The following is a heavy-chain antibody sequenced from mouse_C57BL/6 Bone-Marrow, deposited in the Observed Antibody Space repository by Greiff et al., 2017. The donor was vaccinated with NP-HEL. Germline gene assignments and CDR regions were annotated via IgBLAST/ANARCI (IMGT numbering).Heavy chain of an antibody. CDR2: INPGSGGT. V-gene: IGHV1-54*01. J-gene: IGHJ4*01. Sequence: QVQLQQSGAELVRPGTSVKVSCKASGYAFTNYLIEWVKQRPGQGLEWIGVINPGSGGTNYNEKFKGKATLTADKSSSTAYMQLSSLTSEDSAVYFCARSWDGAYYYAMDYWGQGTSVTVSS. CDR1: GYAFTNYL. D-gene: IGHD4-1*01. CDR3: ARSWDGAYYYAMDY.